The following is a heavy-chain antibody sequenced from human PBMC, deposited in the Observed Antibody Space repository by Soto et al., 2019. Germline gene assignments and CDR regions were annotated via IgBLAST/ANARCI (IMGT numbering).Heavy chain of an antibody. CDR3: AKGDYILTGPYGVDV. Sequence: EVQLVESGGGLVQPGGSLRLSCAASGFTFSSYEMNWVRQAPGKGLEWVSYISSSGSTIYYADSVKGRFTISRDNSKNTLYLQMNSLRAEDTAVYYCAKGDYILTGPYGVDVWGQGTTVTVSS. D-gene: IGHD3-9*01. CDR1: GFTFSSYE. CDR2: ISSSGSTI. J-gene: IGHJ6*02. V-gene: IGHV3-48*03.